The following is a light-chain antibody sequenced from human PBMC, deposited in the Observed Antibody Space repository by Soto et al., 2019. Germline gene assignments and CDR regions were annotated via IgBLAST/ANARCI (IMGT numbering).Light chain of an antibody. CDR2: TTS. Sequence: DVQMTQSPSSLSASVGDRVTITCRASQNIDIYLNWYQQKPGRSPTLLIYTTSRLQSGVPTRFSGSGSGTDFTLTISNLQPEDFATYYCLQDYNYPWTFGQGTKVDI. J-gene: IGKJ1*01. CDR1: QNIDIY. V-gene: IGKV1-39*01. CDR3: LQDYNYPWT.